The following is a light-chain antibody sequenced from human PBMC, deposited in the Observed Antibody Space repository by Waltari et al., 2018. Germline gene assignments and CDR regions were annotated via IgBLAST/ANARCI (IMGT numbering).Light chain of an antibody. V-gene: IGLV2-14*03. CDR1: SSDIGYYNY. CDR3: SSFTTRNTWV. CDR2: DLS. J-gene: IGLJ3*02. Sequence: QSALTQPASVSGSPGQSITISCTGTSSDIGYYNYVSWYQHHPGTAPTLMIYDLSNRPSGVSNRFSGSKSGDTASLTISGLQAEDEAEYYCSSFTTRNTWVFGGGTKLTVL.